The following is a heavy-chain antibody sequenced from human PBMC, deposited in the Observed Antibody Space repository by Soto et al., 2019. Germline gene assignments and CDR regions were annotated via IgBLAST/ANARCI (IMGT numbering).Heavy chain of an antibody. Sequence: PSETLSLTCTVSGGSINSGDYSWTWIRQPPGKGLEWIGYIYHTGTTYYNMSLKSRVTISVDRSKNQFSLKLSSVTAADTAVYYCAREINYYDSSGDSWFDPWGQGTLVTVS. CDR2: IYHTGTT. CDR1: GGSINSGDYS. V-gene: IGHV4-30-2*01. D-gene: IGHD3-22*01. CDR3: AREINYYDSSGDSWFDP. J-gene: IGHJ5*02.